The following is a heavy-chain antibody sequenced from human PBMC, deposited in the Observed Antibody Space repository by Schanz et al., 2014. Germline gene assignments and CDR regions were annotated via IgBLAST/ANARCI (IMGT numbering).Heavy chain of an antibody. Sequence: EVQLLESGGGLVQPGGSLRLSCTASGFTFSSYSMNWVRQAPGKGLEWVSSISGDHRNTFYADSVKGRFTISRDNSKNTLYLQMNSLRAEDTAIYYCAKDAPHPFDLWGRGTLITVSS. V-gene: IGHV3-23*01. J-gene: IGHJ2*01. CDR3: AKDAPHPFDL. CDR1: GFTFSSYS. CDR2: ISGDHRNT.